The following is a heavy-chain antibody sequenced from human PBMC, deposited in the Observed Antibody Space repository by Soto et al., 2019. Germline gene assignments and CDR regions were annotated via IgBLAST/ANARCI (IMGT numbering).Heavy chain of an antibody. CDR1: GYSFTSYW. CDR3: ARHYCSGGSCYRNGMDV. CDR2: IYPGGSDT. V-gene: IGHV5-51*01. Sequence: GESLKISCKGSGYSFTSYWIGWVRQMPGKGLEWMGIIYPGGSDTRYSPSFQGQVTISADKSISTAYLQWSSLKASDTAMYYCARHYCSGGSCYRNGMDVWGQGTTVTVSS. J-gene: IGHJ6*02. D-gene: IGHD2-15*01.